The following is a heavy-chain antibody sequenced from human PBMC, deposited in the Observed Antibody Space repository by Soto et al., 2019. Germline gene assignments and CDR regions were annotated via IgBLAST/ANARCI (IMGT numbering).Heavy chain of an antibody. V-gene: IGHV5-51*01. J-gene: IGHJ4*02. D-gene: IGHD4-17*01. CDR1: GYSFSTYW. CDR3: ARFFYGDRSYFDY. CDR2: IYPGDSDT. Sequence: GESLKISCKASGYSFSTYWIAWVRQMPGKGLEWMGIIYPGDSDTRYSPSFQGQVTISADKSITTAYLQWSSLKASDTAMYYCARFFYGDRSYFDYWGQGTLVTVSS.